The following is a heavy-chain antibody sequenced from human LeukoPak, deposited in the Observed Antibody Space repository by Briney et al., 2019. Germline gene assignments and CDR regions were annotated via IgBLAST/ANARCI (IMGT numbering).Heavy chain of an antibody. CDR1: GYTLTELS. CDR2: FDPEDGET. J-gene: IGHJ4*02. Sequence: ASVKVSCKVSGYTLTELSMHWVRQAPGKGLEWMGGFDPEDGETIYAQKFQGRVTTTEDTSTDTAYMELSSLRSEDTAVYYCATRHYDSSGYYQSVGDYYFDYWGQGTLVTVSS. CDR3: ATRHYDSSGYYQSVGDYYFDY. D-gene: IGHD3-22*01. V-gene: IGHV1-24*01.